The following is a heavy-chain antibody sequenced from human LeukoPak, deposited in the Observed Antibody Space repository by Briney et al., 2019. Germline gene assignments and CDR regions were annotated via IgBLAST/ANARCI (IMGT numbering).Heavy chain of an antibody. CDR3: ATDEVPAAIADYYYGMDV. V-gene: IGHV1-18*01. D-gene: IGHD2-2*02. J-gene: IGHJ6*02. CDR2: ISAYNGNT. Sequence: ASVKVSCKASGYTFTSYGISWVRQAPGQGLEWMGWISAYNGNTNYAQKLQGRVTMTTDTSTSTAYMELRSLRSEDTAVYYCATDEVPAAIADYYYGMDVWGQGTTVTVSS. CDR1: GYTFTSYG.